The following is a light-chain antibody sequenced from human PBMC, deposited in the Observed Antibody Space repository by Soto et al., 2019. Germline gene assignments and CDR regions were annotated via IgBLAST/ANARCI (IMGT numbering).Light chain of an antibody. J-gene: IGKJ1*01. Sequence: DIQMTQSPPTLSASVGDRVTITCRASESISWWLAWYQQKPGKAPKLLIYKASNLESGVPSRFSGSGSGTEFTLTISNLQPDDFATYYCQQYNSYSTWNFGQGTKVDI. CDR1: ESISWW. CDR3: QQYNSYSTWN. CDR2: KAS. V-gene: IGKV1-5*03.